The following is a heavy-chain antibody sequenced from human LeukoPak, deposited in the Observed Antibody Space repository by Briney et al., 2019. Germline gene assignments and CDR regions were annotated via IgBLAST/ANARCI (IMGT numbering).Heavy chain of an antibody. V-gene: IGHV4-39*07. J-gene: IGHJ3*02. CDR2: IYYSGST. CDR1: GGSISSSSYY. CDR3: ASIRLRFYAFDI. D-gene: IGHD4-17*01. Sequence: SETLSLTCTVSGGSISSSSYYWGWIRPPPGKGLEWIGSIYYSGSTYYNPSLKSRVTISVDTSKNQFSLKLSSVTAADTAVYYCASIRLRFYAFDIWGQGTMVTVSS.